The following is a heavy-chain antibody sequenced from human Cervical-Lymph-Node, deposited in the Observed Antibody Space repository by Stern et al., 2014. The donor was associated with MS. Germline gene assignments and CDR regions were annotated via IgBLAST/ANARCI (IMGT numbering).Heavy chain of an antibody. V-gene: IGHV4-39*02. Sequence: QLQLQESGPGLVKPSETLSLTCTVSGGSISSSSYYWAWIRQPPGKGLEWFGIVYYSGPPYYTPSPKSRITVSLDTPKTHFALSLSSVTAADTAVYYCATVADNWFDPWGQGTLVTVSP. CDR3: ATVADNWFDP. CDR1: GGSISSSSYY. J-gene: IGHJ5*02. CDR2: VYYSGPP.